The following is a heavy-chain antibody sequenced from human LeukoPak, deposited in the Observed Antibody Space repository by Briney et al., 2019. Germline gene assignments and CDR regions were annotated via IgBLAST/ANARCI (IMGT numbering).Heavy chain of an antibody. V-gene: IGHV3-9*01. CDR3: ATNGGGNSGYGNFDY. CDR1: GFTFEDYA. Sequence: GGSLRLSCAASGFTFEDYAMHWVRQAPGKGLEWVSGVSWNSGNIGYADSVKGRFTISRDNAKNSLYLQMNSLRPEDTALYYCATNGGGNSGYGNFDYWGQGTLVTVSS. J-gene: IGHJ4*02. CDR2: VSWNSGNI. D-gene: IGHD5-12*01.